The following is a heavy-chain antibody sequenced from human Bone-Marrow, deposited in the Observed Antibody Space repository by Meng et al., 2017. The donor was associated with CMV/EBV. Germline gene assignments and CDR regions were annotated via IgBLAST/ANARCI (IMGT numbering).Heavy chain of an antibody. D-gene: IGHD3-3*01. V-gene: IGHV1-69*08. J-gene: IGHJ5*02. CDR3: ARDGTGYDFWSARNWFDP. CDR1: GGTFSSHT. CDR2: IIPGLGTT. Sequence: SVKVSCKASGGTFSSHTMSWVRQAPGQGLEWMGSIIPGLGTTNYAQKFQGRVTMTADKSTSTAYMELSSLRSEDTAVYYCARDGTGYDFWSARNWFDPWGQGTLVTVSS.